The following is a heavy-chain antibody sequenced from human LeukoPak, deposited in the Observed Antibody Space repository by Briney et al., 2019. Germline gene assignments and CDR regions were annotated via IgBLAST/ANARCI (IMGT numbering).Heavy chain of an antibody. D-gene: IGHD3-3*01. Sequence: ASVKVSCKASGYTFTSYGISWVRQAPGQGLEWMGWISAYNGNTNYAQKLQGRVTMTTDTSTSTAYMELRSLRSDDTAVYYCARDHPTYCDFWSGYYYYYGMDVWGQGTTVTVSS. J-gene: IGHJ6*02. V-gene: IGHV1-18*01. CDR3: ARDHPTYCDFWSGYYYYYGMDV. CDR1: GYTFTSYG. CDR2: ISAYNGNT.